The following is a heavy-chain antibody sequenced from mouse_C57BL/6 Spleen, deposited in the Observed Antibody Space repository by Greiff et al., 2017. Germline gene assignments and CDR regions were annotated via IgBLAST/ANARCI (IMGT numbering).Heavy chain of an antibody. J-gene: IGHJ1*03. CDR2: IHPNSGST. CDR1: GYTFTSYW. V-gene: IGHV1-64*01. D-gene: IGHD4-1*01. CDR3: ARSGVGLGYLGV. Sequence: VQLQQPGAELVKPGASVKLSCKASGYTFTSYWMHWVKQRPGQGLEWIGIIHPNSGSTNYNEKFKSKATLTVDKSSSTDYMQLSSLTSEDSAVYDCARSGVGLGYLGVWGTGTTVTVSS.